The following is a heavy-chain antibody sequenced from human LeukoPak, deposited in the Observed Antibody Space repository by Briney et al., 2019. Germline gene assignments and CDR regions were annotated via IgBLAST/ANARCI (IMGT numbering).Heavy chain of an antibody. CDR3: ARDGLWSSHFDY. D-gene: IGHD5-18*01. J-gene: IGHJ4*02. CDR1: GGSISSYY. Sequence: KPSETLSLTCTVSGGSISSYYWSWIRQPPGKGLEWIGSIYHSGSTYYNPSLKSRVTISVDTSKNQFSLKLSSVTAADTAVYYCARDGLWSSHFDYWGQGTLVTVSS. CDR2: IYHSGST. V-gene: IGHV4-38-2*02.